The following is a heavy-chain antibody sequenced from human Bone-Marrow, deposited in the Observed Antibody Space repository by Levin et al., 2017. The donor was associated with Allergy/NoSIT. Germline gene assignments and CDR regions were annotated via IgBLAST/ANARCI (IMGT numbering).Heavy chain of an antibody. CDR3: ARGPFTRLRCAFDI. V-gene: IGHV4-34*01. Sequence: GSLRLSCAVYGGSFSGYYWSWIRQPPGKGLEWIGEINHSGSTNYNPSLKSRVTISVDTSKNQFSLKLSSVTAADTAVYYCARGPFTRLRCAFDIWGQGTMVTVSS. CDR1: GGSFSGYY. CDR2: INHSGST. J-gene: IGHJ3*02. D-gene: IGHD4-17*01.